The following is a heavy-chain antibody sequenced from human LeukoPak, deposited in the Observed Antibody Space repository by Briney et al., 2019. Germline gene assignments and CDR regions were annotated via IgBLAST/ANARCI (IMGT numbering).Heavy chain of an antibody. J-gene: IGHJ3*02. CDR2: IYYSGST. CDR1: GGSISSDY. Sequence: SETLSVTCTVSGGSISSDYWSCIRQPPGKGLEWIGYIYYSGSTNYNPSLKSRVTISVDTSKNQFSLKLSSVTAADTAVYYCARDLEIWGQGTMVTASS. V-gene: IGHV4-59*01. CDR3: ARDLEI.